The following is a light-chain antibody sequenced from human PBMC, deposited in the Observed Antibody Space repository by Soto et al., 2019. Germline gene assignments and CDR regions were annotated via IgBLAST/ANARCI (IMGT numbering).Light chain of an antibody. CDR3: QSYDSSLSVYVV. CDR2: GNS. CDR1: SSNIGAGYD. Sequence: QYVLTQPPSVSGAPGQRVTISCTGSSSNIGAGYDVHWYQQLPGTAPKLLIYGNSNRPSGVPDRFSGSKSGTSVSLAITGLQAEDEADYYCQSYDSSLSVYVVFGGGTKLTVL. V-gene: IGLV1-40*01. J-gene: IGLJ2*01.